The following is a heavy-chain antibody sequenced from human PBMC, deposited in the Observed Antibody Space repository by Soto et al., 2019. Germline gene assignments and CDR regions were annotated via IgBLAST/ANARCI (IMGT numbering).Heavy chain of an antibody. CDR1: GGSISSGGYY. Sequence: QVQLQESGPGLVKPSQTLSLTCTVSGGSISSGGYYWSWIRQHPGKGLEWIGYIYYSGSTYYNPSLMSRVTISVDTSKNQFSLKLNSVTAADTAVYYCARVQPIAAAGTGDYWGQGTLVTVSS. J-gene: IGHJ4*02. CDR3: ARVQPIAAAGTGDY. CDR2: IYYSGST. D-gene: IGHD6-13*01. V-gene: IGHV4-31*03.